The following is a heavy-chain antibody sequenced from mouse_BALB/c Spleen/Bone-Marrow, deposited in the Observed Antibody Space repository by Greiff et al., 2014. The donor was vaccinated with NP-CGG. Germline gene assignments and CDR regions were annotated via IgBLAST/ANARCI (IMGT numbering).Heavy chain of an antibody. Sequence: QVQLKQSGAELVKPGASVKMSCKASGYTFASYNMHWVKQAPGQGLEWIGAIYPGNGDTSYNQKFKGKATLTADKSSSTAYMQLSSLTSEDSAVYYCARGEVPYYFDYWGQGTTLTVSS. V-gene: IGHV1-12*01. CDR2: IYPGNGDT. CDR3: ARGEVPYYFDY. D-gene: IGHD2-14*01. CDR1: GYTFASYN. J-gene: IGHJ2*01.